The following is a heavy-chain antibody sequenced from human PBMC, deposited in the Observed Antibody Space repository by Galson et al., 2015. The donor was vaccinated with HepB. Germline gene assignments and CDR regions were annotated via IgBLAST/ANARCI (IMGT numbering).Heavy chain of an antibody. J-gene: IGHJ4*02. Sequence: SVKVSCKASGYTFTSYAMHWVRQAPGQRLEWMGWINAGNGNTKYSQKFQGRVTITRDTSASTAYMELSSLRSEDTAVYYCARGVGVVVITGIDYWGQGTLVTVSS. CDR2: INAGNGNT. CDR3: ARGVGVVVITGIDY. D-gene: IGHD3-22*01. V-gene: IGHV1-3*01. CDR1: GYTFTSYA.